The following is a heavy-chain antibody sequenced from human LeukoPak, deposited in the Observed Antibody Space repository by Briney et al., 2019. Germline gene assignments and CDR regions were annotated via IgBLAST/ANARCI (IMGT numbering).Heavy chain of an antibody. D-gene: IGHD6-13*01. Sequence: GGSLRLSCTASGFSFRSYAMHWVRQAPGKGLEYVSAISRSGNTTYYADSMKGRFIVSRDNSKKTLFLQMSDLRPEDTAVYYCATPGSSWGQGSPVIVSS. CDR2: ISRSGNTT. V-gene: IGHV3-64*02. CDR1: GFSFRSYA. J-gene: IGHJ4*02. CDR3: ATPGSS.